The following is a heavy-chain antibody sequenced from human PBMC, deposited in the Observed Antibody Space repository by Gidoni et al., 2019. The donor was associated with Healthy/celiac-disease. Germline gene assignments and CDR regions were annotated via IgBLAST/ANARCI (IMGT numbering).Heavy chain of an antibody. Sequence: QVQLVQSGADAKNPGSAVKGSCKASGSTFTSDGISWVRQAPGQGLEWMGWISAYNGNTNYAQKLQGRVTMTTDTSTSTAYMELRSLRSDDTAVYYCARDPATVTQHFDYWGQGTLVTVSS. CDR1: GSTFTSDG. CDR2: ISAYNGNT. V-gene: IGHV1-18*01. J-gene: IGHJ4*02. D-gene: IGHD4-17*01. CDR3: ARDPATVTQHFDY.